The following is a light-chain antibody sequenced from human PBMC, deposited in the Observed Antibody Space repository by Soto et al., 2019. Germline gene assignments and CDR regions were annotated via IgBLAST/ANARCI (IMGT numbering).Light chain of an antibody. Sequence: QSVLTQPPSVAAAPGQRVPIYCSGCSSNIGGNSVSWYQPLPGTAPKLLIYDDDKRPSGIPDRFSGSKSGTSATLGITGFQTGDEADYYCGSWDSSLSAYVFGTGTKVTVL. CDR1: SSNIGGNS. CDR2: DDD. J-gene: IGLJ1*01. V-gene: IGLV1-51*01. CDR3: GSWDSSLSAYV.